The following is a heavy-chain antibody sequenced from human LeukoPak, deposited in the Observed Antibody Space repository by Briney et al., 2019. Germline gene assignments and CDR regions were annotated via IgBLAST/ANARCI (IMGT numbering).Heavy chain of an antibody. CDR1: GGSISSSSYY. D-gene: IGHD3-22*01. J-gene: IGHJ3*02. CDR2: IYYSGAT. CDR3: ARNEYYYDNSGYSMYAFDI. V-gene: IGHV4-39*07. Sequence: SETLSLTCSVSGGSISSSSYYWGWIRQPPGKGPEWIGTIYYSGATFYNPSLESRVAISIDTSKNQFSLKLTSVAAADTALYYCARNEYYYDNSGYSMYAFDIWGQGTMVTVSS.